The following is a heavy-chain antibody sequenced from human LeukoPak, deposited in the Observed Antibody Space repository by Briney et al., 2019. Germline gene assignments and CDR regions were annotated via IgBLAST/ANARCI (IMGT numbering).Heavy chain of an antibody. CDR1: GGSFSGYY. CDR3: ARGISRNWFDP. V-gene: IGHV4-34*01. D-gene: IGHD2/OR15-2a*01. J-gene: IGHJ5*02. Sequence: KPSETLSLTCAVYGGSFSGYYWSWIRQPPGKGLEWIGEINHSGSTNYNPSLKSRVTISVDTSKNQSSLKLSSVTAADTAVYYCARGISRNWFDPWGQGTLVTVSS. CDR2: INHSGST.